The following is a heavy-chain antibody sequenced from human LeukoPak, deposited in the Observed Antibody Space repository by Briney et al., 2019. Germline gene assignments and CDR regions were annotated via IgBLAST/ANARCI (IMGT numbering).Heavy chain of an antibody. V-gene: IGHV4-39*01. Sequence: SETLSLTCTVSGGSISSSSYYWGWIRQSPGKGLEWIGNIYYSGSTYYNPSLKSRVTISLDTSKNQFSLKLYSVTAADTAVYYCARLLIRMDYLGRDCWGQGTLVTVSS. D-gene: IGHD3/OR15-3a*01. CDR3: ARLLIRMDYLGRDC. J-gene: IGHJ4*02. CDR2: IYYSGST. CDR1: GGSISSSSYY.